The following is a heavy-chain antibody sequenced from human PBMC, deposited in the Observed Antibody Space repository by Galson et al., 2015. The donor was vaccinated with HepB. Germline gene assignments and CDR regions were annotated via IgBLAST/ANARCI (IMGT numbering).Heavy chain of an antibody. D-gene: IGHD2-15*01. J-gene: IGHJ4*02. CDR1: GFTFSTYW. CDR2: IKVDGSEK. V-gene: IGHV3-7*01. Sequence: SLRLSCAASGFTFSTYWMHWVRQAPGKGLEWVASIKVDGSEKYYVDSVKGRFTISRDNAKNSLYLQMNSLRDEDTAAYYCARVLTDCSGGRCYGYYFDYWGQGTLVTVSS. CDR3: ARVLTDCSGGRCYGYYFDY.